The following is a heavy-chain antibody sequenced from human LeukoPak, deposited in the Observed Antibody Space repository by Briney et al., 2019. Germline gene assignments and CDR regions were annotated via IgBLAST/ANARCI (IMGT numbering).Heavy chain of an antibody. CDR1: GFTVSNNY. J-gene: IGHJ4*02. V-gene: IGHV3-23*01. CDR2: ISGSGGST. CDR3: AKGNIAAAGTLGYFDY. Sequence: GGSLILSCAASGFTVSNNYMSWVRQAPGKGLEWVSAISGSGGSTYYADSVKGRFTISRDNSKNTLYLQMNSLRAEDTAVYYCAKGNIAAAGTLGYFDYWGQGTLVTVSS. D-gene: IGHD6-13*01.